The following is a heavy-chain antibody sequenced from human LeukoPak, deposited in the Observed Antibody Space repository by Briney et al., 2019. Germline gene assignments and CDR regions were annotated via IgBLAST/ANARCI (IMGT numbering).Heavy chain of an antibody. D-gene: IGHD6-6*01. CDR1: GGSISSGGYS. CDR2: IYHSGST. CDR3: AREPDSSSSGSLSYYFDY. V-gene: IGHV4-30-2*01. Sequence: SETLSLTCAVSGGSISSGGYSWSWIRQPPGKGLEWIGYIYHSGSTYYNPSLKSRVTISVDRSKNQFSLKLSSVTAADTAVYYCAREPDSSSSGSLSYYFDYWGQGTLVTVSS. J-gene: IGHJ4*02.